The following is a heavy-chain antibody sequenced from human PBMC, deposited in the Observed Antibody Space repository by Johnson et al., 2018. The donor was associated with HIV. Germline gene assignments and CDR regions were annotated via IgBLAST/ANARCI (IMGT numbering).Heavy chain of an antibody. J-gene: IGHJ3*02. CDR3: ARQKNSQGRWLQFDAFDI. V-gene: IGHV3-30-3*01. D-gene: IGHD5-24*01. CDR1: GFTFSSYA. Sequence: QVQLVESGGGVVQPGRSLRLSCAASGFTFSSYAMHWVRQAPGKGLEWVAVISYDGSNKYYADSVKGRFTISRDNSKNTLYLQMNSLRAEDTAVYYCARQKNSQGRWLQFDAFDIWGQGTMVTVYS. CDR2: ISYDGSNK.